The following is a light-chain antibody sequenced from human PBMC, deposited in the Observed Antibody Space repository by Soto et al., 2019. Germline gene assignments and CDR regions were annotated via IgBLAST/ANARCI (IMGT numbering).Light chain of an antibody. V-gene: IGLV2-14*01. J-gene: IGLJ1*01. CDR3: SSYTSSSTV. CDR2: EVS. CDR1: SSDVGGYNY. Sequence: QSVLTQPASVSGSPGQSITISCTGTSSDVGGYNYVSWYQQHPGKAPKLMIYEVSNRPSGVSNRFSGSKSGNTASLTISGLQAEDEADYCCSSYTSSSTVFXTGTKVTVL.